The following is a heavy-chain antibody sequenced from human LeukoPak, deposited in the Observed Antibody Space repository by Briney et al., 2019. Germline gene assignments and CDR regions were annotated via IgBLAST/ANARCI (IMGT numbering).Heavy chain of an antibody. CDR3: ASTCSGGSCYSALYYYYGMDV. CDR1: GLTVSSNY. J-gene: IGHJ6*02. V-gene: IGHV3-66*01. Sequence: GGSLRLSCAASGLTVSSNYMSWVRQAPRKGLEWVSVIYSGGSTYYADSVKGRFTISRDNSKNTLYLQMNSLRAEDTAVYYCASTCSGGSCYSALYYYYGMDVWGQGTTVTVSS. CDR2: IYSGGST. D-gene: IGHD2-15*01.